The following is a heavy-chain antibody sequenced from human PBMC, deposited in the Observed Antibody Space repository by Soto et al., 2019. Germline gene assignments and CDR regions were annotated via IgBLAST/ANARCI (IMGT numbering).Heavy chain of an antibody. Sequence: SETLSLTCTVSGGSISSGGYYWSWIRQHPGKGLEWIGYIYYSGSTYYNPSLKSRVTISVDTSKNQFSLKLSSVTAADTAVYYCARMTTNDAFDIWSQGTMVTVSS. J-gene: IGHJ3*02. CDR3: ARMTTNDAFDI. CDR1: GGSISSGGYY. CDR2: IYYSGST. D-gene: IGHD4-17*01. V-gene: IGHV4-31*03.